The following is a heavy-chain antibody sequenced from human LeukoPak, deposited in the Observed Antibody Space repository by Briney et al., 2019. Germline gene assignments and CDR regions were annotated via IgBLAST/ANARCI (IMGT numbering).Heavy chain of an antibody. D-gene: IGHD6-13*01. CDR3: ARDQSLVAYSSTWFDY. Sequence: ASVKVSCKASGYTFTNYGISWVRQAPGQGLEWMGWISAYNGNTDYAQNLQGRVTMTTDPLTSTAYMELRSLRSDDTAVYYCARDQSLVAYSSTWFDYWGQGTPVTVSS. CDR1: GYTFTNYG. V-gene: IGHV1-18*01. CDR2: ISAYNGNT. J-gene: IGHJ4*02.